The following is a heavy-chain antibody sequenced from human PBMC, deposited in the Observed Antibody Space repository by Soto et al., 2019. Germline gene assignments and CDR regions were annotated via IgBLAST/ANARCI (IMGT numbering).Heavy chain of an antibody. CDR3: ARARIAVAGTNFDY. CDR2: IIPIFGTA. CDR1: GGTFSSYA. D-gene: IGHD6-19*01. J-gene: IGHJ4*02. Sequence: SVKVSCKASGGTFSSYAISWVRQAHGQGLEWMGGIIPIFGTANYAQKFQGRVTITADKSTSTAYMELSSLRSEDTAVYYCARARIAVAGTNFDYWGQGTLVTVSS. V-gene: IGHV1-69*06.